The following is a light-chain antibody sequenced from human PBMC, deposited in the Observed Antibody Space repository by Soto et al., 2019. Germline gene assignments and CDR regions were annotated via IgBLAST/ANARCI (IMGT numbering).Light chain of an antibody. CDR1: INDIGAFNY. V-gene: IGLV2-14*01. Sequence: QSALTQPASVSGSPGQSITISCTGSINDIGAFNYVSWYRQPPGEAPKVLIRGVSYRPSGVSIRFSGSKSDNTASLSISGLQAEDEAHYYCSSYTPSNTWVFGGGTKLTVL. J-gene: IGLJ3*02. CDR2: GVS. CDR3: SSYTPSNTWV.